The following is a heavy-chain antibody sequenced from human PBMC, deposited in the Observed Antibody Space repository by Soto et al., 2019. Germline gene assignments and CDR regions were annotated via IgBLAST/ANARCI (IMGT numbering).Heavy chain of an antibody. V-gene: IGHV3-53*01. CDR2: IYSGGST. Sequence: GGSLRLSCAASGFTVSSNYMSWVRQTPGKGLEWVSVIYSGGSTYYADSVKGRFTISRDNSKNTLYLQMNSPRAEDTAVYYCARDTYSNDSSGYYSHFDYWGQGTLVTVSS. CDR3: ARDTYSNDSSGYYSHFDY. D-gene: IGHD3-22*01. J-gene: IGHJ4*02. CDR1: GFTVSSNY.